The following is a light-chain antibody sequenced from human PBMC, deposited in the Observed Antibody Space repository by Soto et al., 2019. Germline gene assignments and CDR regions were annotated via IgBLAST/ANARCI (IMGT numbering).Light chain of an antibody. CDR3: QQYKSFWT. J-gene: IGKJ1*01. CDR2: DAS. V-gene: IGKV1-5*01. CDR1: QSISSW. Sequence: IQMTQSPSSLSASGGDRVTITCRASQSISSWLAWYQQKPGKAPKLLIYDASSLEGWVPSRFSGSGSGTEFTLTISSLQSEDFATYYCQQYKSFWTFGQGTEVDI.